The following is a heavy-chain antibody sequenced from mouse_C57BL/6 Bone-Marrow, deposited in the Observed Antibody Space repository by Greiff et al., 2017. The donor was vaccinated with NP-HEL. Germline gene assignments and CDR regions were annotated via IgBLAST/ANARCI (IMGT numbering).Heavy chain of an antibody. CDR3: AREEGVYDGYYGWYFDV. D-gene: IGHD2-3*01. V-gene: IGHV5-16*01. J-gene: IGHJ1*03. Sequence: EVHLVESEGGLVQPGSSMKLSCTASGFTFSDYYMAWVRQVTEKGLEWVANINYDGSSTYYLDSLKSRFIISRDNAKNILYLQMSSRKSEDTATYYCAREEGVYDGYYGWYFDVWGTGTTVTVSA. CDR1: GFTFSDYY. CDR2: INYDGSST.